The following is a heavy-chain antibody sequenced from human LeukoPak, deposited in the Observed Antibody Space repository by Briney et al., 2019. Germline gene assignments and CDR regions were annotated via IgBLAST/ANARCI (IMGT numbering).Heavy chain of an antibody. CDR1: GGSITSGAYC. Sequence: SETLSLTCTVSGGSITSGAYCWSWIRQHPGKGLEWIGYVCHDGGTSYNPSPKSRVTVAIDTSKNQFSLKLNSVTAADTAVFFCAKEGRDSGGYNGWFEPWGQGTLVTVSS. CDR2: VCHDGGT. D-gene: IGHD2-15*01. CDR3: AKEGRDSGGYNGWFEP. V-gene: IGHV4-31*03. J-gene: IGHJ5*02.